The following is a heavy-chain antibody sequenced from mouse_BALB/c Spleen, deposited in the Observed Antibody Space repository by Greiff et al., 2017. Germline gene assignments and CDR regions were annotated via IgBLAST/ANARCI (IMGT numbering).Heavy chain of an antibody. CDR1: GFTFSSYT. V-gene: IGHV5-12-2*01. J-gene: IGHJ2*01. CDR2: ISNGGGST. CDR3: ARHGYYGSSPFDY. D-gene: IGHD1-1*01. Sequence: EVNLVESGGGLVQPGGSLKLSCAASGFTFSSYTMSWVRQTPEKRLEWVAYISNGGGSTYYPDTVKGRFTISRDNAKNTLYLQMSSLKSEDTAMYYCARHGYYGSSPFDYWGQGTTLTVSS.